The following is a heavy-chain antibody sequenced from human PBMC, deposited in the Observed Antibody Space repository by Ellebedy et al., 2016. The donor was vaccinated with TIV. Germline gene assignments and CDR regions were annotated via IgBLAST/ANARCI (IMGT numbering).Heavy chain of an antibody. Sequence: AASVKVSCKAAGYTFTTNAIHWVRQAPGQRPEWRGWFNAGIGNRKYSENYLDRVTITTDTSASTAYMELSNLRSEDTAVYYCTRRVDIVTGSYPRGYYGLDIWGQGTTVTVSS. CDR3: TRRVDIVTGSYPRGYYGLDI. V-gene: IGHV1-3*01. CDR2: FNAGIGNR. CDR1: GYTFTTNA. D-gene: IGHD3-9*01. J-gene: IGHJ6*02.